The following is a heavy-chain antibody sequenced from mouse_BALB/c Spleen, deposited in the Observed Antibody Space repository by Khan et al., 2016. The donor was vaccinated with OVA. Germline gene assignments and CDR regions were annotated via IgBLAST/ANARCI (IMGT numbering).Heavy chain of an antibody. J-gene: IGHJ1*01. Sequence: QIQLVQSGAELMKPGASVKISCKATGYTFSSYWIEWVKQRPGHGLEWIGEILPGSGSTNYNERFKGKATFTADTSSNTVYMQLSSLTSDDSAVYYCARYSNHCYFDVWGAGTTVTVSS. CDR1: GYTFSSYW. CDR2: ILPGSGST. CDR3: ARYSNHCYFDV. V-gene: IGHV1-9*01. D-gene: IGHD2-5*01.